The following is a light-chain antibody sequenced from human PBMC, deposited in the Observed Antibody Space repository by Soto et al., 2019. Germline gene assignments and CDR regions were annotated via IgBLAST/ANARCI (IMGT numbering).Light chain of an antibody. CDR3: AAWDASLSACV. CDR1: TSDIGAGFD. J-gene: IGLJ1*01. Sequence: QSVLTQPPSVSGAPGQRVTISCTGSTSDIGAGFDVHWYQQLPGKAPKLLIYGNTKRPSGVPERSSGSKSGTSASLAIVGLRSEDVAIYYCAAWDASLSACVFGNGTTVTVL. V-gene: IGLV1-40*01. CDR2: GNT.